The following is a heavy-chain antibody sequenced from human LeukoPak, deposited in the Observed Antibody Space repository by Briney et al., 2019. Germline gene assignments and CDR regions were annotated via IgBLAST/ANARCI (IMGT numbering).Heavy chain of an antibody. J-gene: IGHJ6*02. CDR3: ARGGGWNYYYYYGMDV. D-gene: IGHD6-19*01. Sequence: PSETLSLTCTVSGGSISSYYWSWIRQPPGKGLEWIGYIYYSGSTNYNPSLKSRVTISVDTSKNQFSLKLGSVTAADTAVYYCARGGGWNYYYYYGMDVWGQGTTVTVSS. CDR1: GGSISSYY. CDR2: IYYSGST. V-gene: IGHV4-59*01.